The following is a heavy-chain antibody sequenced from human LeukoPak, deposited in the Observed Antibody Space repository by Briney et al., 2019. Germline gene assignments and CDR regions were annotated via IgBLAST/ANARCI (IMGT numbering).Heavy chain of an antibody. CDR1: GGTFSSYA. J-gene: IGHJ5*02. Sequence: SVKVSCKASGGTFSSYAISWVRQAPGQGLEWMGGIIPIFGTASYAQKFQGRVTITTDESTSTAYMELSSLRSEDTAVYYCARLVDNWFDPWGQGTLVTVSS. CDR2: IIPIFGTA. V-gene: IGHV1-69*05. CDR3: ARLVDNWFDP.